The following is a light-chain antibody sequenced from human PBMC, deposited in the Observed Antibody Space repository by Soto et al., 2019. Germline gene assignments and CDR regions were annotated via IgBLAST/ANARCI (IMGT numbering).Light chain of an antibody. CDR1: QSVSGSY. CDR2: GAS. CDR3: QQYGSSGT. J-gene: IGKJ1*01. Sequence: ENVLTQSPGTLSLSPGERATLSCRASQSVSGSYLAWYQQEPGQAPRLLIYGASSRATGIPDRFSGSGSGTDFTLTISRLEPEDFAVYHCQQYGSSGTFGQGTKV. V-gene: IGKV3-20*01.